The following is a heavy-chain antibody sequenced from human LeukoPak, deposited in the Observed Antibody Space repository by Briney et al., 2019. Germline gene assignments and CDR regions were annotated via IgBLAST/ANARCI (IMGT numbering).Heavy chain of an antibody. Sequence: SETLSLTCTVSGYSISSGYYWGWIRQPPGKGLEWIGSIYHSGTTYYNPSLKSRVTISVDTSKSQFSLKLNSVTAADTAVYYCARDSKQGYDTSGLYYWGQGTLVTVSS. CDR2: IYHSGTT. D-gene: IGHD3-22*01. J-gene: IGHJ4*02. CDR3: ARDSKQGYDTSGLYY. V-gene: IGHV4-38-2*02. CDR1: GYSISSGYY.